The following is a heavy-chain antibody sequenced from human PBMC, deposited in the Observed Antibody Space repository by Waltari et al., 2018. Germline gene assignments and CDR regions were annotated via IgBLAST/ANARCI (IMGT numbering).Heavy chain of an antibody. J-gene: IGHJ4*02. CDR3: GREAREGRAPMAYFDY. Sequence: QVQLVQSGAEVKKPGASVKVSCKASGYTFTTSTMQWVRQAPGQRPEWMGWIIGGRCDTQYSKEFEGRIHITRDTSASIAYLELSSLRSEDTAVYFCGREAREGRAPMAYFDYWGQGTLVTVSS. CDR2: IIGGRCDT. V-gene: IGHV1-3*01. D-gene: IGHD3-10*01. CDR1: GYTFTTST.